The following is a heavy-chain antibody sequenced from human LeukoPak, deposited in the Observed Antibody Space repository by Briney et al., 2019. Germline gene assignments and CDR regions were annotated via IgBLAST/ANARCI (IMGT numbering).Heavy chain of an antibody. Sequence: PSETLSLTCAVYGGSFSGYYWSWIRQAPGKGLEWIGEINHSGSTNYNPSLKSRVTISVDTSKNQFSLKLSSVTAADTAVYYCARHLKERNSPVLVAAINWFDPWGQGTLVTVSS. CDR1: GGSFSGYY. CDR3: ARHLKERNSPVLVAAINWFDP. D-gene: IGHD2-15*01. CDR2: INHSGST. V-gene: IGHV4-34*01. J-gene: IGHJ5*02.